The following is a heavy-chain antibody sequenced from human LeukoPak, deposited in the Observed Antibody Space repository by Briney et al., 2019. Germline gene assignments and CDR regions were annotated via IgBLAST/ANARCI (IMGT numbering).Heavy chain of an antibody. CDR1: GGTFSSYA. D-gene: IGHD2-2*01. CDR3: ARSHCSSTSCYFSGFDP. CDR2: SIPIFGTA. Sequence: PVKVSCKASGGTFSSYAISWVRQAPGQGLEWMGGSIPIFGTANYAQKFQGRVTITADESTSTAYMELSRLRSEDTAVYYCARSHCSSTSCYFSGFDPWGQGTLVTVSS. V-gene: IGHV1-69*13. J-gene: IGHJ5*02.